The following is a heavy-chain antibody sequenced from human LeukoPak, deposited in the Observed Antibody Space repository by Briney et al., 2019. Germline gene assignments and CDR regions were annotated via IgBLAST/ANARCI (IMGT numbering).Heavy chain of an antibody. Sequence: ASVKVSCKASGYTFTSYDINWVRQATGQGLEWMGWMNPNSGNTGYAQKFQGRVTMTRNTSISTAYMELSSLRSEDTAVYYCARVGPYGDYVDYWGQGTLVTVSP. V-gene: IGHV1-8*01. CDR3: ARVGPYGDYVDY. CDR2: MNPNSGNT. CDR1: GYTFTSYD. D-gene: IGHD4-17*01. J-gene: IGHJ4*02.